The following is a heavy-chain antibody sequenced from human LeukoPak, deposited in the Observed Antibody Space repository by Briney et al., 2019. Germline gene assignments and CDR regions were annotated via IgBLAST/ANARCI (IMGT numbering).Heavy chain of an antibody. V-gene: IGHV3-21*01. J-gene: IGHJ4*02. D-gene: IGHD3-10*01. CDR1: GFTFSSYT. CDR2: ISPSGSST. Sequence: GGSLRLSCAASGFTFSSYTMNWVRQAPGKGLEWIAPISPSGSSTFHADSVKGRFIISRDNARNSVSLQMSSLRAEDTAMYFCVRDALGESGAGGYWGQGTLVTVSS. CDR3: VRDALGESGAGGY.